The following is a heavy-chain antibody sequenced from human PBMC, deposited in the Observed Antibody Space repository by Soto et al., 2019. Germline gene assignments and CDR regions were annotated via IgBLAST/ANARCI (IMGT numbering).Heavy chain of an antibody. CDR1: GYTFTSYG. Sequence: ASVKVSCKASGYTFTSYGISWVRQAPGQGLEWMGWISAYNGNTNYAQKLQGRVTMTPDTSTSTAYMELRSLRSDDTAVYYCASPGDSSSWYFPAFDIWGQGTMVTVSS. V-gene: IGHV1-18*01. J-gene: IGHJ3*02. CDR2: ISAYNGNT. CDR3: ASPGDSSSWYFPAFDI. D-gene: IGHD6-13*01.